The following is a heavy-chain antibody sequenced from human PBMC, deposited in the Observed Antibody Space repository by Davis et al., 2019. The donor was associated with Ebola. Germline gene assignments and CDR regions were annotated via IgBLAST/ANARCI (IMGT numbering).Heavy chain of an antibody. V-gene: IGHV4-31*03. CDR3: ARDLRYDSSGYDYYFYMDV. CDR1: GGSISRDCSY. J-gene: IGHJ6*03. D-gene: IGHD3-22*01. CDR2: IYYSGST. Sequence: PSETLSPTCTVSGGSISRDCSYSTWIRPHPAKGLEWIGYIYYSGSTYYKPSLKSRVTISLDTSKNQFSLNLYSVTAADTAVYYCARDLRYDSSGYDYYFYMDVWGKGTTVTVSS.